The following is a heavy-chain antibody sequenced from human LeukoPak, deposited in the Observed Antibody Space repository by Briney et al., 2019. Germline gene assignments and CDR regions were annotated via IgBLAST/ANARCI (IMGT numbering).Heavy chain of an antibody. V-gene: IGHV3-21*01. CDR2: ISSSSSYI. CDR3: ARDRGAYSSSWFSYGMDV. D-gene: IGHD6-13*01. CDR1: GFTFSSYS. Sequence: PGGSLRLSCAGSGFTFSSYSMNWVRQAPGKGLEWVSSISSSSSYIYYADSVKGRFTISRDNAKTSLYLQMNSLRAEDTAVYYCARDRGAYSSSWFSYGMDVWGQGTTVTVSS. J-gene: IGHJ6*02.